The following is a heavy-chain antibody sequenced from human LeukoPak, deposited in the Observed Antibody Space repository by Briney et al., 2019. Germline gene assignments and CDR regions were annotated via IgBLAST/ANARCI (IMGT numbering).Heavy chain of an antibody. Sequence: GGPLRLSCAASGFTFSTIEMNWVRQAPGKGREWISYISSSGNTIYYADSVRGRFTISRDNAGNSLSLQMNSLRAEDAAIYYCAGKYGLGHYFVNWGQGTLVTVSS. D-gene: IGHD1-26*01. J-gene: IGHJ4*02. CDR2: ISSSGNTI. V-gene: IGHV3-48*03. CDR1: GFTFSTIE. CDR3: AGKYGLGHYFVN.